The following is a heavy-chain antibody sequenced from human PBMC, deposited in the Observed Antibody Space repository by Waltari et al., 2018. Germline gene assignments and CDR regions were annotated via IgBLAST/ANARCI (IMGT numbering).Heavy chain of an antibody. CDR2: IKKDGSEK. Sequence: EVQLVESGGDLVQPGGSLRLSCEASGFTFSSYWMSWVRQAPGKGVGWVADIKKDGSEKYYVGSVRGRFTISRDNAKNSLYLQMNSLRAEDTAVYYCVRQTTTSYYYNYMDVWGKGTTVTISS. CDR1: GFTFSSYW. V-gene: IGHV3-7*01. D-gene: IGHD1-26*01. J-gene: IGHJ6*03. CDR3: VRQTTTSYYYNYMDV.